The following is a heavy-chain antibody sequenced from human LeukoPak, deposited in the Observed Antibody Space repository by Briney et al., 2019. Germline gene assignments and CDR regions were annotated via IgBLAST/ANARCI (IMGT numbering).Heavy chain of an antibody. Sequence: ASVKVSCKASGYTFTSYDINWVRQAPGQGLEWMGIINPSGGSTSYAQKFQGRVTMTRDTSTSTVYMELSSLRSEDTAVYYCARDIYYDSSGYYFYYGMDVWGQGTTVTVSS. D-gene: IGHD3-22*01. J-gene: IGHJ6*02. CDR1: GYTFTSYD. CDR3: ARDIYYDSSGYYFYYGMDV. CDR2: INPSGGST. V-gene: IGHV1-46*01.